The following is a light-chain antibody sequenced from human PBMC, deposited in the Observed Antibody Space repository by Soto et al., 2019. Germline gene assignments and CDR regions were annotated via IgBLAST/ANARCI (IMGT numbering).Light chain of an antibody. V-gene: IGLV2-23*02. Sequence: QSALTQPASVSGSPEQSITISCTGTSSDVGSYDLVSWYQQYPGKAPKLMIYEVSERPSGVSNRFSGSKSGNTASLTISGLLAEDEADYYCCSYAGSSAFPFVFGTGTKVTVL. CDR3: CSYAGSSAFPFV. CDR1: SSDVGSYDL. J-gene: IGLJ1*01. CDR2: EVS.